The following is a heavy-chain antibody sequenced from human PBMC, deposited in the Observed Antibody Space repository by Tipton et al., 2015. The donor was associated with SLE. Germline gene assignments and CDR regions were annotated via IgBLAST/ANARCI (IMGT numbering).Heavy chain of an antibody. CDR2: MNPTHSNT. CDR1: GYTFTDYN. J-gene: IGHJ4*02. D-gene: IGHD1-26*01. Sequence: QSGAEVKKPGASVKLSCKASGYTFTDYNINWVRQAAGQGLEWMGWMNPTHSNTGYVQKFQGRVTMTMDTSKSTAYMELSDLTSEDTAVYYCARAKWEPDYWGQGTLLTVSS. V-gene: IGHV1-8*01. CDR3: ARAKWEPDY.